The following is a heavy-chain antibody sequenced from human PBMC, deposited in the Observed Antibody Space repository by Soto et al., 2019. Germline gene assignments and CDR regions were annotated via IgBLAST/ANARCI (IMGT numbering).Heavy chain of an antibody. Sequence: QVQLVQSGAEVKKPGSSVKVSCKASGDSFNNDGVNWVRQAPGQGLEWLGGIIPHFGPAKYPQKFQGRATITADTPTNTVFKELLSLTSDDTAIYYCARGALLDWHNYFALDVWGQGTSVTVSS. V-gene: IGHV1-69*06. J-gene: IGHJ6*02. CDR2: IIPHFGPA. D-gene: IGHD3-9*01. CDR3: ARGALLDWHNYFALDV. CDR1: GDSFNNDG.